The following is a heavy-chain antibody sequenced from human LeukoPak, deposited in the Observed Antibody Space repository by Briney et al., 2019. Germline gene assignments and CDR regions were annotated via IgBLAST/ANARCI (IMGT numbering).Heavy chain of an antibody. D-gene: IGHD6-13*01. J-gene: IGHJ4*02. CDR3: AGRIAAADSDY. CDR2: IYYSGST. Sequence: SETLSLTCTVSGGSISSSSYYWGWIRQPPGKGLEWIGSIYYSGSTYYNPSLKSRVTISVDTSKNQFSLKLSSVTAADTAVYYCAGRIAAADSDYWGQGTLVTVSS. V-gene: IGHV4-39*07. CDR1: GGSISSSSYY.